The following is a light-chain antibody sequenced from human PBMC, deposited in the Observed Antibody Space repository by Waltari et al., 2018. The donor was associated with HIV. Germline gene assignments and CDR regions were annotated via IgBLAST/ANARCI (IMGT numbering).Light chain of an antibody. J-gene: IGLJ2*01. V-gene: IGLV2-14*01. CDR3: SSYSSDDAGV. CDR1: SSDVGGYNY. CDR2: EVS. Sequence: QPALTQPASVSGPPGQSITISCTGTSSDVGGYNYVSWYQQHPGKAPELMIYEVSTRPSGASNRVSGSKSGTTASLSIAGLQAEDEADYYCSSYSSDDAGVFGGGTKLTVL.